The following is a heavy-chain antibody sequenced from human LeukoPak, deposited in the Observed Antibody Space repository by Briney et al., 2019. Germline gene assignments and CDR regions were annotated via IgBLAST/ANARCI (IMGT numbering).Heavy chain of an antibody. V-gene: IGHV3-13*04. J-gene: IGHJ6*02. D-gene: IGHD1-14*01. Sequence: GGSLRLSCAASGFTLSNYDIHWVRRVTGKGLEWVSTISSRGDTYYSGSVKGRFTISRDNAKNSLYLQMNSLRAGDTAVYYCARDGQNQYGMDVWGQGTTVTVSS. CDR2: ISSRGDT. CDR3: ARDGQNQYGMDV. CDR1: GFTLSNYD.